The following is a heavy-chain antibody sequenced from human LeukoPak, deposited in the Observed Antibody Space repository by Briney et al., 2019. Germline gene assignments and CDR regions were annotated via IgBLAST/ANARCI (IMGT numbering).Heavy chain of an antibody. CDR3: ARGLDYYGSGSYHEDY. CDR1: GYTFTSYG. V-gene: IGHV1-18*01. Sequence: ASVKVSCKASGYTFTSYGISWVRQAPGQGLEWMGWISAYNGNTNYAQKLQGRVTMTTDTSTSTAYIELRSLRSDDTAVYYCARGLDYYGSGSYHEDYWGQGTLVTVSS. D-gene: IGHD3-10*01. J-gene: IGHJ4*02. CDR2: ISAYNGNT.